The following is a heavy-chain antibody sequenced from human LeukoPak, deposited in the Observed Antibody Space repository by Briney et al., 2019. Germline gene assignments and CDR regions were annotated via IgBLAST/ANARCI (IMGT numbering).Heavy chain of an antibody. V-gene: IGHV4-34*01. Sequence: SETLSLTCAVYGGSFSGYYWSWIRQPPGKGLEWIGEINHSGSTNFNPSLKSRVTISVDTSKNQFSLKLNSVTAADTAVYHCARRRAGLRRDLWFDPWGQGTLVTVSS. J-gene: IGHJ5*02. CDR2: INHSGST. CDR1: GGSFSGYY. CDR3: ARRRAGLRRDLWFDP. D-gene: IGHD2-15*01.